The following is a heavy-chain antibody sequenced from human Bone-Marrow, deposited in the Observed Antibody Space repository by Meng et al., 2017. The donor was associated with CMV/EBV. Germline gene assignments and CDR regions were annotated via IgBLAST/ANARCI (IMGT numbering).Heavy chain of an antibody. CDR1: GFTFSSYS. V-gene: IGHV3-21*01. Sequence: GGSLRLSCAASGFTFSSYSMNWVRQAPGKGLEWVSSISSSSSYIYYADSVKGRFTISRDNAKNSLYLQMNSLRAEDTAVYYCARDPRGYYGSGSYRSDYWGQGTLVTVSS. J-gene: IGHJ4*02. D-gene: IGHD3-10*01. CDR3: ARDPRGYYGSGSYRSDY. CDR2: ISSSSSYI.